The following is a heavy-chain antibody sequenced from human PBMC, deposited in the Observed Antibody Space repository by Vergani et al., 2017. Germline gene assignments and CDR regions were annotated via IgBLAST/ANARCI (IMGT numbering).Heavy chain of an antibody. J-gene: IGHJ4*02. Sequence: QVQLQESGPGLVKPSETLFLPCTVSVCSISSYSWPWIRPPPGKGLEWIGNIYYTGSTNYNPSLHSRVTMSVDTSNNQFSLRLSSVPAADAAVYYCARGWVSGWYGELGYWGQGILVTVSS. V-gene: IGHV4-59*01. CDR3: ARGWVSGWYGELGY. CDR2: IYYTGST. CDR1: VCSISSYS. D-gene: IGHD6-19*01.